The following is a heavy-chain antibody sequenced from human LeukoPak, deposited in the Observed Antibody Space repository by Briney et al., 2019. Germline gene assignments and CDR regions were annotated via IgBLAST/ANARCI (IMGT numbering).Heavy chain of an antibody. Sequence: PGGSLRLSCAASGFTFSSYAMSCVRQAPGKGLEWVSAISGSGGSTYYADSVKGRLTISRDNSKNTLYLQMNSLRAEDTAVYYCAKAGPNYYDSSGYSYFDYWGQGTLVTVSS. V-gene: IGHV3-23*01. CDR2: ISGSGGST. CDR1: GFTFSSYA. CDR3: AKAGPNYYDSSGYSYFDY. J-gene: IGHJ4*02. D-gene: IGHD3-22*01.